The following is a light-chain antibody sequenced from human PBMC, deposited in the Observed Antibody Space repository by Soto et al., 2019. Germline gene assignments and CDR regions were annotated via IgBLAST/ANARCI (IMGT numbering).Light chain of an antibody. CDR2: GAS. Sequence: EIVMTQSQATLSVSPGERATLSCRASQSVNSYLAWYQQKPGQAPRLLIYGASTMATGIPARFSGSGSGTEFTLAISSLQSEDFAVYYCQQYNNWPPWTFGQGTKVEIK. CDR1: QSVNSY. CDR3: QQYNNWPPWT. V-gene: IGKV3-15*01. J-gene: IGKJ1*01.